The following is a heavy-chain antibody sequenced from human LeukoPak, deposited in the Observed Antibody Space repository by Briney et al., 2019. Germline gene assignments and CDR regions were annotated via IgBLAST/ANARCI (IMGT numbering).Heavy chain of an antibody. CDR2: IYYSGST. D-gene: IGHD3-22*01. CDR3: ARVGISPYYYDSSGYYRHIFDY. CDR1: GGSISSGGYY. Sequence: PSQTLSLTCTVSGGSISSGGYYWSWIRQHPGKGLEWIGYIYYSGSTYYNPSLKSRVTISVDTSKNQFSLKLSSVTAADTAVYYCARVGISPYYYDSSGYYRHIFDYWGQGTLVTVSS. V-gene: IGHV4-31*03. J-gene: IGHJ4*02.